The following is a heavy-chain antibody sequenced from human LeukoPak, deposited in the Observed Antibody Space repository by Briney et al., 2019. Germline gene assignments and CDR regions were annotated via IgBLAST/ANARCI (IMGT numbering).Heavy chain of an antibody. V-gene: IGHV4-4*07. D-gene: IGHD2-21*02. Sequence: SETLSLTCTVSGGSISSYYWSWIRQPAGKGLEWIESIYHSGSTYYNPSLKSRVTISVDTSKNQFSLKLSSVTAADTAVYYCAREASRHIVVVTALPGDAFDIWGQGTMVTVSS. CDR3: AREASRHIVVVTALPGDAFDI. CDR1: GGSISSYY. CDR2: IYHSGST. J-gene: IGHJ3*02.